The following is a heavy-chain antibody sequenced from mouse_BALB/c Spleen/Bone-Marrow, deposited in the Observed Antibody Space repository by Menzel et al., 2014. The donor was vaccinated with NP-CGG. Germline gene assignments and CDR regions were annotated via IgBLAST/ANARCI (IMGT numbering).Heavy chain of an antibody. CDR2: IYPGSGST. J-gene: IGHJ1*01. CDR3: ARYYDYDWYFYV. V-gene: IGHV1-77*01. D-gene: IGHD2-4*01. CDR1: GYTFTDYV. Sequence: QVQLKQSGPELVKPGASVKMSCKASGYTFTDYVISWVKQRTGQGLEWIGEIYPGSGSTYYNEKFKGKATLTADKSSNTAYMQLSSLTSEDSAVYFCARYYDYDWYFYVWGAGTTVTVSS.